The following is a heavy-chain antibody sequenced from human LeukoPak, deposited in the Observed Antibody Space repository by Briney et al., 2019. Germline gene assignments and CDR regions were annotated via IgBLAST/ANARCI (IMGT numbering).Heavy chain of an antibody. V-gene: IGHV1-46*01. CDR2: INPSGGST. J-gene: IGHJ4*02. CDR1: GYTFTSYY. Sequence: ASVKVSCKASGYTFTSYYMHWVRQAPGQGLEWMGIINPSGGSTSYAQKFQGRVTMTTDSSTTTAYMELRSLRSDDTAVYYCARDLYSRRMNYYGSGSYFAYWGQGTLVTVSS. CDR3: ARDLYSRRMNYYGSGSYFAY. D-gene: IGHD3-10*01.